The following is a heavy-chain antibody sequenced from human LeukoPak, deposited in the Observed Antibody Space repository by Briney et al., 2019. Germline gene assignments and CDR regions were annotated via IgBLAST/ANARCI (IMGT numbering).Heavy chain of an antibody. J-gene: IGHJ6*02. Sequence: PGGSLRLSCAASGFTFSDYYMSWVRQAPGKGLEWVSVIYSGGRTYYADSVKGRFTISRDNSKNTLYLQMNSLRAEDTAVYYCARGNSGSSYVEYYYGMDVWGQGTTVTVSS. D-gene: IGHD1-26*01. CDR3: ARGNSGSSYVEYYYGMDV. CDR1: GFTFSDYY. CDR2: IYSGGRT. V-gene: IGHV3-53*01.